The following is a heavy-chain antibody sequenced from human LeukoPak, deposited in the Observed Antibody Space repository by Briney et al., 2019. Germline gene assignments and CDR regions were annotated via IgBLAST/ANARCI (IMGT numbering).Heavy chain of an antibody. Sequence: SETLSLTCTVSGGSISSYYWSWIRQPAGKGLEWIGRIHTSGSTYYNPSLKSRVTILVDTSKNQFSLKLNSVTAADTAVYYCARDRGDSSGYYSSYWGQGTLVTVSS. CDR3: ARDRGDSSGYYSSY. CDR1: GGSISSYY. J-gene: IGHJ4*02. CDR2: IHTSGST. D-gene: IGHD3-22*01. V-gene: IGHV4-4*07.